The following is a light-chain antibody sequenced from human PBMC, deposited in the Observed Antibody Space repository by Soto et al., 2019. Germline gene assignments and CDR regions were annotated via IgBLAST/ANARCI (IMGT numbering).Light chain of an antibody. V-gene: IGKV3-20*01. Sequence: EIVLTQSPDTLSLSPGERATLSCRASQSVSSSFLAWYQQKPGQAPRLLIYGASSRATGIPDRFSGSWSETDFTLTIGRLEPEDFAVYYCQQYGSSPLTFGGGTKVEIK. J-gene: IGKJ4*01. CDR3: QQYGSSPLT. CDR2: GAS. CDR1: QSVSSSF.